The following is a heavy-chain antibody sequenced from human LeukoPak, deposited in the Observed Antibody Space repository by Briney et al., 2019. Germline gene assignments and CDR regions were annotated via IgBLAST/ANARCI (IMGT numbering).Heavy chain of an antibody. CDR3: ATSSRGAWSGYYDY. Sequence: GASVKVSCKVSGYTLTELSMHWVRQAPGKGLEWMGGFDPEDGETIYAQKFQGRVTMTEDTSTDTAYMELNSLRSEDTAVYYCATSSRGAWSGYYDYWGQGTLVTVSS. CDR2: FDPEDGET. CDR1: GYTLTELS. D-gene: IGHD3-3*01. V-gene: IGHV1-24*01. J-gene: IGHJ4*02.